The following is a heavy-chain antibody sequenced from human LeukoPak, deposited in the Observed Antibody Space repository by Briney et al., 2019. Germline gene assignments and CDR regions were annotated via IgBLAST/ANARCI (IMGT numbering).Heavy chain of an antibody. CDR1: GFTFSSYA. V-gene: IGHV3-30-3*01. CDR2: ISYDGSNK. CDR3: ARDPAAGTFDY. Sequence: GGSLRLSCAASGFTFSSYAMHWVRQAPGKGLEWVAVISYDGSNKYYADSVKGQFTISRDNSKNTLYLQMNSLRAEDTAVYYCARDPAAGTFDYWGQGTLVTVSS. J-gene: IGHJ4*02. D-gene: IGHD6-13*01.